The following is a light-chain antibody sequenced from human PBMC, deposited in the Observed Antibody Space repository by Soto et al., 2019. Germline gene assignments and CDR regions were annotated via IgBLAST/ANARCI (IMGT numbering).Light chain of an antibody. J-gene: IGKJ1*01. CDR2: AAS. CDR1: QSISSY. CDR3: QQSYSTPPT. Sequence: DIQMTQSPSSLSASVGDRLTITCRASQSISSYLNWYQQKPGKAPKLLIYAASSLQIGVPSRFSGSGSGTYFTLTIISLQPEDFATYYWQQSYSTPPTFGQGTEVEIK. V-gene: IGKV1-39*01.